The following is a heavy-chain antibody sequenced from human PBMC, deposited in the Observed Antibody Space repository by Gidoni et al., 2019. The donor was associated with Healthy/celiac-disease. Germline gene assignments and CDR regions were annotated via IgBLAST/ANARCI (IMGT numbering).Heavy chain of an antibody. CDR3: TRVGFWSGYLD. D-gene: IGHD3-3*01. Sequence: EVQLVESGGGLVQPGRSLRLSCTASGFTFGDYAMSWFRQAPGEGLEWVGFSRSKAYGGTTEYAASVKGRFTISRDDSKSIAYLQMNSLKTEDTAVYYCTRVGFWSGYLDWGQGTLVTVSS. J-gene: IGHJ4*02. CDR1: GFTFGDYA. CDR2: SRSKAYGGTT. V-gene: IGHV3-49*03.